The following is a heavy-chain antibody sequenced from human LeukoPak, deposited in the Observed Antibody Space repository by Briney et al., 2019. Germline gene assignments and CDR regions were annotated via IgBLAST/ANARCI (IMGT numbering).Heavy chain of an antibody. J-gene: IGHJ4*02. CDR2: ISSSGSTI. D-gene: IGHD6-19*01. V-gene: IGHV3-48*03. Sequence: GGSLRLSCAASGFTFSSYEMNWVRQAPGKGLEWVSCISSSGSTIYYADSVKGRFTISRDNAKNSLYLQMNSLRADDTAVYYCARGRRAVAGRDFDYWGQGTLVTVSS. CDR1: GFTFSSYE. CDR3: ARGRRAVAGRDFDY.